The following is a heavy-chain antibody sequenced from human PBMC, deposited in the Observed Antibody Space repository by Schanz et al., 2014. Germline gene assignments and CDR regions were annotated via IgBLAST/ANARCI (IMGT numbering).Heavy chain of an antibody. D-gene: IGHD4-4*01. Sequence: QLQLQESGPGLVKPSETLSLTCTVSGASISGSSDYWGWIRQSPGKGLEWIGNIYYTGTTYYNPSLKSRVSISVDTPKTQVSRNLPSVPAADTAVFYCARRDNYLSAFDIWGQGTMVTVSS. CDR3: ARRDNYLSAFDI. J-gene: IGHJ3*02. CDR1: GASISGSSDY. V-gene: IGHV4-39*01. CDR2: IYYTGTT.